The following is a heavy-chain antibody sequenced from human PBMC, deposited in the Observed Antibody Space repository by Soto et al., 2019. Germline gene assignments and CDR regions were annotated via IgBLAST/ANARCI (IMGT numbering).Heavy chain of an antibody. J-gene: IGHJ4*02. V-gene: IGHV1-18*01. CDR2: ISAYNGNT. CDR3: GRSGVGEPRDS. CDR1: GYTFTSYG. D-gene: IGHD3-16*01. Sequence: QVQLVQSGAEVKKPGASVKVSCKASGYTFTSYGISWVRQAPGQGLEWMGWISAYNGNTNYAQKLQGRVTMTTDTPTGTAYRERGSLRSDDTAVYYWGRSGVGEPRDSWGQGTLVTVSS.